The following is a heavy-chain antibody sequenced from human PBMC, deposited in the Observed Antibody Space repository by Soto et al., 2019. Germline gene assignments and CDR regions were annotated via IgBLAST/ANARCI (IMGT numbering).Heavy chain of an antibody. Sequence: QVQLVQSGAEVKNPGASVKVSCKASGYTFTSYTMHWVRQAPGQRLEWMGWINTGNGNTKYSQKFECRVTITRDTPASTAYMELSSLRSEDTAVYYCARERYCTYSICYLFDSWGQGTLLTVSS. CDR3: ARERYCTYSICYLFDS. CDR1: GYTFTSYT. V-gene: IGHV1-3*04. J-gene: IGHJ4*02. CDR2: INTGNGNT. D-gene: IGHD2-8*01.